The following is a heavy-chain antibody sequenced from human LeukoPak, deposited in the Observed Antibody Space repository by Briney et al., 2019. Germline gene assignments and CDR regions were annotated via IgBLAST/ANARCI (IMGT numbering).Heavy chain of an antibody. D-gene: IGHD3-22*01. CDR2: ISSSGSTI. V-gene: IGHV3-11*01. CDR1: GFTFSDYY. J-gene: IGHJ4*02. Sequence: GSLRLSCAASGFTFSDYYMSWIRQAPGKGLEWVSYISSSGSTIYYADSVKGRFTISRDNAKNSLYLQMNSLRAEDTAVYYCARGSRNYYDSSGYTDFDYWGQGTLVTVSS. CDR3: ARGSRNYYDSSGYTDFDY.